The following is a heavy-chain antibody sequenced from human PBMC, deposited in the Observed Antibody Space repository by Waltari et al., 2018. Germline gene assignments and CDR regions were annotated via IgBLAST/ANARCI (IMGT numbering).Heavy chain of an antibody. D-gene: IGHD3-22*01. CDR3: ARFGRTYYYDSSGYYSHHPHDAFDI. J-gene: IGHJ3*02. V-gene: IGHV4-34*01. CDR1: GGSFSGYY. CDR2: INHSGST. Sequence: QVQLQQWGAGLLKPSETLSLTCAVYGGSFSGYYWSWIRQPPGKGLEWIGEINHSGSTNCNPSLKGRVTISVDTAKNQFSLKLSAVTAADTAGYYCARFGRTYYYDSSGYYSHHPHDAFDIWGQGTMVTVSS.